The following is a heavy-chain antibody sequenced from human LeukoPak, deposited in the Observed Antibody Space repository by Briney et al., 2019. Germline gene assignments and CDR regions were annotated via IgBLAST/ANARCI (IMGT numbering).Heavy chain of an antibody. J-gene: IGHJ4*02. CDR3: AREGWELRHKYYFDY. CDR2: IIPIFGTA. V-gene: IGHV1-69*05. D-gene: IGHD1-26*01. Sequence: ASVKVSCKASGGTFGSYAISWVRQAPGQGLEWMGGIIPIFGTANYAQKFQGRVTITTDESTSTAYMELSSLRSEDTAVYYCAREGWELRHKYYFDYWGQGTLVTVSS. CDR1: GGTFGSYA.